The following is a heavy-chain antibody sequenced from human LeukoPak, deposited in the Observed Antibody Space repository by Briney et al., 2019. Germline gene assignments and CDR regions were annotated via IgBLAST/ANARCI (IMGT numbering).Heavy chain of an antibody. V-gene: IGHV1-69*06. D-gene: IGHD3-10*01. Sequence: SVKVSCKASGGTFSSYAISWVRQAPGQGLEWMGGIIPIFGTANYAQKFQGRVTITADKSTSTAYMELSSLRSEDTAVYYCARGRLGELLYQNYYCYGMDVWGKGTTVTVFS. CDR3: ARGRLGELLYQNYYCYGMDV. CDR2: IIPIFGTA. J-gene: IGHJ6*04. CDR1: GGTFSSYA.